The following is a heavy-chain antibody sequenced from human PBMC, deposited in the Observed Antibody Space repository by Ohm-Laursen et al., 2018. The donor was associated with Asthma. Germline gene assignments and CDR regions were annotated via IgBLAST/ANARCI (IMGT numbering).Heavy chain of an antibody. CDR3: AKDKRELLSLPDY. CDR1: GFTFDDYG. D-gene: IGHD1-26*01. CDR2: INWNGGST. V-gene: IGHV3-20*04. J-gene: IGHJ4*02. Sequence: SLRLSCAASGFTFDDYGMSWVRQAPGKGLEWVSGINWNGGSTGYADSVKGRFTISRDNAKNSLYLQMNSLRAEDTALYYCAKDKRELLSLPDYWGQGTLVTVSS.